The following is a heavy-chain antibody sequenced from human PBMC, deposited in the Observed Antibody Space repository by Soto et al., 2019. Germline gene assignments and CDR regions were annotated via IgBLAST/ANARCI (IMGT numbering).Heavy chain of an antibody. CDR2: IYHSGST. Sequence: SETLSLTCAISGDAISRNNWWSWVRQPPGKGLEWIGEIYHSGSTNYSPSLRSRLTISVDKSRNEVSLKLTSVTAADTAVYYCARGVFVVVYALEIWGQGTMVTV. V-gene: IGHV4-4*02. J-gene: IGHJ3*02. CDR1: GDAISRNNW. CDR3: ARGVFVVVYALEI. D-gene: IGHD2-8*02.